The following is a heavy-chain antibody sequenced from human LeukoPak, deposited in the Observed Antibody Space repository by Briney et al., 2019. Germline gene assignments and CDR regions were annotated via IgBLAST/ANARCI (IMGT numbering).Heavy chain of an antibody. V-gene: IGHV4-59*08. CDR3: ARHEEQTLYS. D-gene: IGHD1-26*01. J-gene: IGHJ4*02. Sequence: PSETLSLTCTVSGGSISSYYWSWIRQPPGKGLEWIGYIYYSGSTNYNPSLKSRVTISVDTSKNQFSLKLSSVTAADTAVYYCARHEEQTLYSWGQGTLVTVSS. CDR1: GGSISSYY. CDR2: IYYSGST.